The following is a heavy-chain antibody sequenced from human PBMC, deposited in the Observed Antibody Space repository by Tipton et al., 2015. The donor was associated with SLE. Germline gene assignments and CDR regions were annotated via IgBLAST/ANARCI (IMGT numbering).Heavy chain of an antibody. Sequence: QSGPEVKKPGASVKVSCKASGYSFTGYYIHWVRLAPGQGLEWMGWINPNGGGTNFAQKFQGRVTMTRDTSISTAYMELSRLRSDDTAVYYCARDPKLTIFGVVDYYFDYWGQGTLVTVSS. D-gene: IGHD3-3*02. CDR2: INPNGGGT. J-gene: IGHJ4*02. CDR1: GYSFTGYY. CDR3: ARDPKLTIFGVVDYYFDY. V-gene: IGHV1-2*02.